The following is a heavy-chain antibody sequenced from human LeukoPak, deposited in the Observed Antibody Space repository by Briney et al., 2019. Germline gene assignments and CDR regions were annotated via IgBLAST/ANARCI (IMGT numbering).Heavy chain of an antibody. CDR3: ARDTIVGARRGDFDY. V-gene: IGHV1-3*01. J-gene: IGHJ4*02. CDR1: GYTFASYA. CDR2: INAGNGNT. Sequence: GASVTVSCKASGYTFASYAMHWVRQAPGQRLEWMGWINAGNGNTKYSQKFQGRVTITRDTSASTAYMELSSLRSEDTAVYYCARDTIVGARRGDFDYWGQGTLVAVSS. D-gene: IGHD1-26*01.